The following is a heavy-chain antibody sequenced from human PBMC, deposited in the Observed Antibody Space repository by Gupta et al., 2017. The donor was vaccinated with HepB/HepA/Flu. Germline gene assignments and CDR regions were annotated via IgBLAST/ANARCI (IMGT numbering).Heavy chain of an antibody. CDR2: INGGSSIT. V-gene: IGHV3-48*02. CDR3: ARDSRWAFDY. Sequence: EVQLVESGGALVQPGGSLRLSCVVSGFTFSGYSMNWVRQAPGKGLEWLSYINGGSSITDYADSVKGRFTMSRDNAKNLVFLQMDSLRDEDTAVYFCARDSRWAFDYWGQGSLVTVSS. CDR1: GFTFSGYS. J-gene: IGHJ4*02. D-gene: IGHD6-13*01.